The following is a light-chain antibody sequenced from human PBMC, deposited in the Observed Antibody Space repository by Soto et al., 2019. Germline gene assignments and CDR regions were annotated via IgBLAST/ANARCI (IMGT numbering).Light chain of an antibody. J-gene: IGLJ2*01. CDR1: SSNIGSNT. V-gene: IGLV1-44*01. CDR3: STWDDSLNGVV. CDR2: TDN. Sequence: QSVLTQPPSASGTPGQTVTISCSGSSSNIGSNTVNWYQQLPGTAPKLLIYTDNKRPSRVPDRFSGSKSGTSASLAISGLQSEDEADYYCSTWDDSLNGVVFGGGTKVTVL.